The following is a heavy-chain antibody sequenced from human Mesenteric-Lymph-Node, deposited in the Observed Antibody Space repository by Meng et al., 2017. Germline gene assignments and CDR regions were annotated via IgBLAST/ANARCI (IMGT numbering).Heavy chain of an antibody. Sequence: ASVKVSCKASGYTFTSYAMNWVRQAPGQGLEWMGWINTNTGNPTYAQGFTGRFVFSLDTSVSTAYLQISSRKAEDTAVYYCHLQGVGLPNDYWGQGTLVTVSS. J-gene: IGHJ4*02. CDR1: GYTFTSYA. D-gene: IGHD3-16*01. CDR3: HLQGVGLPNDY. V-gene: IGHV7-4-1*02. CDR2: INTNTGNP.